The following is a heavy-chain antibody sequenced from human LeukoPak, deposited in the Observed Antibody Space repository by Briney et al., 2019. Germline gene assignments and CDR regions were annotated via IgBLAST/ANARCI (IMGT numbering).Heavy chain of an antibody. CDR2: ISYDGSNK. D-gene: IGHD5-24*01. CDR1: GFTFSSYG. V-gene: IGHV3-30*18. J-gene: IGHJ4*02. Sequence: GGSLRLSCAASGFTFSSYGMHWVRQAPGKGLEWVAVISYDGSNKYYADSVKGRFTISRDNSKNTLYLQMNSLRAEDTAVYYYAKAQDRDGYTFDYWGQGTLVTVSS. CDR3: AKAQDRDGYTFDY.